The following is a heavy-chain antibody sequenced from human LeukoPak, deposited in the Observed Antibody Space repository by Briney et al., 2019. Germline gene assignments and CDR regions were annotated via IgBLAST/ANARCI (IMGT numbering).Heavy chain of an antibody. V-gene: IGHV3-23*01. D-gene: IGHD3/OR15-3a*01. CDR3: AKGPRDLIDY. CDR1: GFTFSNYG. Sequence: PGGSLRLSCAASGFTFSNYGMDWVCQAPGKGLEWISGIIGSGGITYYADSVKGRFTISRDNSKNTLYLQMNSLRAEDTAVYYCAKGPRDLIDYWGQGTLVTVSS. CDR2: IIGSGGIT. J-gene: IGHJ4*02.